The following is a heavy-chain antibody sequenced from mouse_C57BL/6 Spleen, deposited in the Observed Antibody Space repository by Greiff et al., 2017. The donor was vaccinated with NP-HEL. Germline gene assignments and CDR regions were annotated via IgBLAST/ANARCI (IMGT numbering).Heavy chain of an antibody. J-gene: IGHJ4*01. CDR2: IYPGSGST. D-gene: IGHD1-1*01. CDR3: ARDYYGSSFRDYYAMDY. CDR1: GYTFTSYW. Sequence: QVQLQQPGAELVKPGASVKMSCKASGYTFTSYWITWVKQRPGQGLEWIGDIYPGSGSTNYNEKFKSKATLTVDTSSSTAYMQLSSLTSEDSAVYYCARDYYGSSFRDYYAMDYWGQGTSVTVSS. V-gene: IGHV1-55*01.